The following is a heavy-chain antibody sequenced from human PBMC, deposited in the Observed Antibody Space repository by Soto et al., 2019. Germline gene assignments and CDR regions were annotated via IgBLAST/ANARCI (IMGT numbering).Heavy chain of an antibody. V-gene: IGHV1-69*06. D-gene: IGHD3-22*01. CDR1: GGTFSSYA. Sequence: GASVKVSCKASGGTFSSYAISWVRQAPGQGLEWMGGIIPIFGTANYAQKFQGRVTITADKSTSTAYMELSSLRSEDTAVYYCARAALQVRIPMIVPGNWFDPWGQGTLVTVYS. J-gene: IGHJ5*02. CDR3: ARAALQVRIPMIVPGNWFDP. CDR2: IIPIFGTA.